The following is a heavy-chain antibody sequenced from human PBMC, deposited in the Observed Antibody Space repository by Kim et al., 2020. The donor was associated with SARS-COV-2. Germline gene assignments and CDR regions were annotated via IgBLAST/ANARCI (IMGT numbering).Heavy chain of an antibody. CDR1: GFTVSINH. CDR3: ARDIDPGHDAFDI. D-gene: IGHD2-15*01. J-gene: IGHJ3*02. CDR2: INNGGKT. Sequence: GGSLRLSCAASGFTVSINHMSWVRQAPGKGLEWVSLINNGGKTYYTDSVKGRFTISRDTSKNTLYLQMDSLRAEDTAMYYWARDIDPGHDAFDIWGQGT. V-gene: IGHV3-53*01.